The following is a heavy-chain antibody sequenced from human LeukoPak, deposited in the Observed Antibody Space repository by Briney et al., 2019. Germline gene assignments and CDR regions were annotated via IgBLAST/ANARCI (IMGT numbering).Heavy chain of an antibody. J-gene: IGHJ5*02. CDR1: GYSFTSYY. Sequence: ASVKVSCKASGYSFTSYYMHWVRQAPGQGLEWMGMIIPSGGDTSYAQKFQGRITVTRDTSTSTVYMELSSLRSEDTAVYYCARGPYGDYGSWFDPRGQGTLVTVSS. D-gene: IGHD4-17*01. CDR2: IIPSGGDT. CDR3: ARGPYGDYGSWFDP. V-gene: IGHV1-46*01.